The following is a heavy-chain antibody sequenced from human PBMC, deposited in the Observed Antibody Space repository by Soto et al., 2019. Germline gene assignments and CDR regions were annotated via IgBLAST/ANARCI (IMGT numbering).Heavy chain of an antibody. V-gene: IGHV1-2*02. CDR3: ARNMDYYYGRGSGNGRAV. J-gene: IGHJ6*02. CDR2: INTKFGDT. Sequence: QVQLVQSGAEVKKPGDSVRVSCEASGYTFTAYYIHWVRRAPGQGLEWMGWINTKFGDTTYAQDFMGRVSLARDVYISMVDMGLGRLTADDWAIYYCARNMDYYYGRGSGNGRAVLSHGSTVTVFS. D-gene: IGHD3-16*01. CDR1: GYTFTAYY.